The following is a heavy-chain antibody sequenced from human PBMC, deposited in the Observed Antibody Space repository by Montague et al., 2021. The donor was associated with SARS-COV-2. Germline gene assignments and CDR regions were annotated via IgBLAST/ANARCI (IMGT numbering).Heavy chain of an antibody. J-gene: IGHJ4*02. CDR1: GGSFSSGDSY. CDR3: VATYNGDWYCFDY. CDR2: LHYAGSA. Sequence: SETLSLTCSVSGGSFSSGDSYWGWLRRAPGKGLEWIGDLHYAGSAYYNPSLRSRVTISADTSKNQFSLKLNSVTAADTAVYYCVATYNGDWYCFDYWGQGTLVTVSS. V-gene: IGHV4-39*01. D-gene: IGHD2-21*02.